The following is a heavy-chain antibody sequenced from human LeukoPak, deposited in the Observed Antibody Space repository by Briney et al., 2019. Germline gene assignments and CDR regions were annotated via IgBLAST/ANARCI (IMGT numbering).Heavy chain of an antibody. V-gene: IGHV3-33*01. CDR1: GLTFTNHD. D-gene: IGHD4-23*01. Sequence: PGTSRRLSCITSGLTFTNHDFHWLRQAAGKGLEWVAFVRNDGFDTYHSNSVKGRFSISRDDSRNTVYLQMNSLTAEDTALYYCARDRGKDYFGDWGQGTQVTVSS. CDR3: ARDRGKDYFGD. J-gene: IGHJ4*02. CDR2: VRNDGFDT.